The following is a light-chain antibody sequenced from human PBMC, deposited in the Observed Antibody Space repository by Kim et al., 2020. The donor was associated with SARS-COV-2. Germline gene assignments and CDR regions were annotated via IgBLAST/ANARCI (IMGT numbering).Light chain of an antibody. CDR3: SSYTSTTYVI. CDR2: DVS. J-gene: IGLJ2*01. Sequence: QSALTQPASVSGSPGQSITISCTGISSDVGGYNYVAWYQQYPGKAPKLMIYDVSTRPSGASNRFSGSKSGNTASLTISGLQAEDEADYYCSSYTSTTYVIFGGGTQLTVL. V-gene: IGLV2-14*01. CDR1: SSDVGGYNY.